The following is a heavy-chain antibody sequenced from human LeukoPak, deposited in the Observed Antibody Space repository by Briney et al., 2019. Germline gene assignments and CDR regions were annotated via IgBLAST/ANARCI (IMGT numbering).Heavy chain of an antibody. CDR2: ISTYNGNT. J-gene: IGHJ6*03. Sequence: ASVKVSCKASGYTFTSYGISWVRQVPGQGLEWMGWISTYNGNTNYAQKLQGRVTMTTDTSTSTAYMELRRLRSDDTAVYYCARDLGRYCSGGSCHYYSYYMDVWGKGTTVTVSS. CDR1: GYTFTSYG. CDR3: ARDLGRYCSGGSCHYYSYYMDV. V-gene: IGHV1-18*01. D-gene: IGHD2-15*01.